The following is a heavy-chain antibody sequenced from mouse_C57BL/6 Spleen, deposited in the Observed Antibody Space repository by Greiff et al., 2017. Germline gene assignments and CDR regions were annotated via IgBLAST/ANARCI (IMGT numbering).Heavy chain of an antibody. D-gene: IGHD1-1*01. Sequence: EVQLQQSGPELVKPGASVKISCKASGYTFTDYYMNWVKQSHGKSLEWIGDINPNNGGTSYNQKFKGKATLTVDKSSSTAYMELRSLTSEDSAVYYCARGDYGSSSDYWGQGTTLTVSS. CDR2: INPNNGGT. J-gene: IGHJ2*01. CDR1: GYTFTDYY. V-gene: IGHV1-26*01. CDR3: ARGDYGSSSDY.